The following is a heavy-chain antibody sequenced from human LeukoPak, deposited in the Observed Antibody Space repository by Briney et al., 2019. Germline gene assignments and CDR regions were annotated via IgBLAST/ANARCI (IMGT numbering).Heavy chain of an antibody. CDR3: ARVWAYYDFWSGPLGFDP. D-gene: IGHD3-3*01. J-gene: IGHJ5*02. CDR2: IYYSGST. CDR1: GGSISSGDYY. Sequence: SETLSLTCTVSGGSISSGDYYWSWIRQPPGKGLEWIGYIYYSGSTYYNPSLKSRVTISVDTSKNQFSLKLSSVTAADTAVYYCARVWAYYDFWSGPLGFDPWGQGTLVTVSS. V-gene: IGHV4-30-4*01.